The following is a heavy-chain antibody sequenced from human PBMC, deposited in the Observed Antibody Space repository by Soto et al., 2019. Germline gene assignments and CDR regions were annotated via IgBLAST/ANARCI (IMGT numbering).Heavy chain of an antibody. D-gene: IGHD3-10*01. CDR2: VIPIFGTT. Sequence: QGQLLQSGAEVKKPGSSVKVSCKASGGTISTFSINWVRQAPGQGLEWVGGVIPIFGTTNYAQKFQGRVTITADEASNTAYMELNSLRSEDTAVYFCATYFGDRRYYYTGMDVWGQGTTVTVSS. CDR3: ATYFGDRRYYYTGMDV. J-gene: IGHJ6*02. V-gene: IGHV1-69*01. CDR1: GGTISTFS.